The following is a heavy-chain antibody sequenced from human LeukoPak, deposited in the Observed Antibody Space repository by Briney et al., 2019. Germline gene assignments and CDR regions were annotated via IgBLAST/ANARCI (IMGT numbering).Heavy chain of an antibody. J-gene: IGHJ4*02. Sequence: GGSLRLFCAASGFTFSSYGMHWVRQAPGKGLEWVAVISYDGSNKYYADSVKGRFTISRDNSKNTLYLQMNSLRAEDTAVYYCAKGYDILTGLIDYWGQGTLVTVSS. CDR1: GFTFSSYG. V-gene: IGHV3-30*18. CDR2: ISYDGSNK. D-gene: IGHD3-9*01. CDR3: AKGYDILTGLIDY.